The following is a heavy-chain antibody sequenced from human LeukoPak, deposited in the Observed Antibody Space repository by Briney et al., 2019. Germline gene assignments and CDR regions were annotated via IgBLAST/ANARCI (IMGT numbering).Heavy chain of an antibody. V-gene: IGHV3-74*01. CDR3: ARGGRYSYDPVDY. D-gene: IGHD5-18*01. J-gene: IGHJ4*02. Sequence: GGSLRLSCAASGLTFSSYWMHWVRQAPGKGLVWVSRINSDGSSTSYADSVKGRFTISRDNAKNTLYLEMNNLRAADTAVYYCARGGRYSYDPVDYWGQGTLVTVSS. CDR1: GLTFSSYW. CDR2: INSDGSST.